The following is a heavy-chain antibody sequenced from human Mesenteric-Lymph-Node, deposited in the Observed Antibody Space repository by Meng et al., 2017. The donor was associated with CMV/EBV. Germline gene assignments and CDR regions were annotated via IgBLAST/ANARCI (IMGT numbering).Heavy chain of an antibody. V-gene: IGHV4-61*01. J-gene: IGHJ6*02. D-gene: IGHD3-3*01. CDR2: IHYSGNT. CDR3: AREYVTIFGGYYGMDV. CDR1: GGSVSSGSYY. Sequence: SETLSLTCTVSGGSVSSGSYYWSWIRQPPGKGLEWIGYIHYSGNTNYNPSLKSRVTISVDTSKNQFSLKLNSVSAADTAVYFCAREYVTIFGGYYGMDVWGQGTLVTVSS.